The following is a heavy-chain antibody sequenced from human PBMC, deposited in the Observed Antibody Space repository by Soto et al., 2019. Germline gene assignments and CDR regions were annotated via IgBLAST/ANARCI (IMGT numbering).Heavy chain of an antibody. Sequence: LHWFQGRVTITRDTSASTAYMELSSLRSEDTAVYYCARVRRSGVVTAIGMDVWGQGTTVTVSS. V-gene: IGHV1-3*01. CDR3: ARVRRSGVVTAIGMDV. J-gene: IGHJ6*02. D-gene: IGHD2-21*02.